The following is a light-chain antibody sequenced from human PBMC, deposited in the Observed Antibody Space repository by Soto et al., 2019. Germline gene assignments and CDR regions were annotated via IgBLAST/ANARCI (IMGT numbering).Light chain of an antibody. V-gene: IGKV1-5*01. J-gene: IGKJ1*01. Sequence: DIQMTQSPSTLSASVGDRVTITCRASQSISSWLAWYQQKPGKAPKLLIYDASSLESGVPSRFSGSGSGTEFTLTISSLQPDDFATYSCQQYNSYFWTCGQGTKVEIK. CDR3: QQYNSYFWT. CDR2: DAS. CDR1: QSISSW.